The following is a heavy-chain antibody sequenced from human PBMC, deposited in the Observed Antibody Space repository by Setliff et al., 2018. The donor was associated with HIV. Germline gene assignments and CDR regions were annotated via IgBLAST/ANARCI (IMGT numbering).Heavy chain of an antibody. D-gene: IGHD4-17*01. J-gene: IGHJ4*02. CDR2: ISNNGGST. V-gene: IGHV3-64*01. Sequence: PGGSLRLSCAASGFTFRSYSMHWVRQSPGKGLEYLAGISNNGGSTYYANSVRGRFTISRDNSKNTVYLQMGSLGTEDMAVYHCARSLTVTGVADYWGQGTLVTVS. CDR1: GFTFRSYS. CDR3: ARSLTVTGVADY.